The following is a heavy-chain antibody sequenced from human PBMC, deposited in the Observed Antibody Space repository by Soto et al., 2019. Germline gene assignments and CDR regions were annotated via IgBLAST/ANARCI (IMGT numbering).Heavy chain of an antibody. J-gene: IGHJ4*02. Sequence: QVQLQESGPGLVKPSQTLSLTCNVSGVSISSGGYYWSWIRQHPAKGLEWIGHIYYSGSTYYNPSLKSRVTISVDTSKYQFSLKLSSVTAADTAVYYCARGRPDDYGDPDYFDYWGQGALVTVSS. CDR1: GVSISSGGYY. V-gene: IGHV4-31*03. D-gene: IGHD4-17*01. CDR2: IYYSGST. CDR3: ARGRPDDYGDPDYFDY.